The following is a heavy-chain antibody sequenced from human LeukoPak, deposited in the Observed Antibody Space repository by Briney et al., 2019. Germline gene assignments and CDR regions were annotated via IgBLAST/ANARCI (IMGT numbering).Heavy chain of an antibody. J-gene: IGHJ4*02. Sequence: GGSLRLSCAASGFTFSSYSMNWVHQAPGKGLEWVGRIKSKTDGGTTDYAAPVKGRFTISRDDSKNTLYLQMNSLKTEDTAVYYCTTDPALYCSSTSCSLFDYWGQGTLVTVSS. CDR2: IKSKTDGGTT. D-gene: IGHD2-2*01. CDR3: TTDPALYCSSTSCSLFDY. V-gene: IGHV3-15*01. CDR1: GFTFSSYS.